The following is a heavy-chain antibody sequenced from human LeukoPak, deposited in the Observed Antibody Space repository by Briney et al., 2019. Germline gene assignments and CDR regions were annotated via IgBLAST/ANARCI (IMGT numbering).Heavy chain of an antibody. J-gene: IGHJ6*02. CDR1: GYTFTGYY. CDR3: AREAYGSRTYGMDV. CDR2: INPNSGGT. D-gene: IGHD6-13*01. V-gene: IGHV1-2*02. Sequence: ASVKVSCKASGYTFTGYYMHWVRQAPGQGLEWMGWINPNSGGTNYAQKIQGRVTMTRDTSISTAYMELSRLRSDDTAVYYCAREAYGSRTYGMDVWGQGTTVTVSS.